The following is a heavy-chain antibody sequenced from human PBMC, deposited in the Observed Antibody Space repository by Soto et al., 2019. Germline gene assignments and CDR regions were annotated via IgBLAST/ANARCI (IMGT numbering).Heavy chain of an antibody. CDR2: ISGSGGST. V-gene: IGHV3-23*01. J-gene: IGHJ4*02. CDR3: AKGHIRSIAAAVPYYFDY. D-gene: IGHD6-13*01. Sequence: GGSLRLSCAASGFTFSSYAMSWVRQAPGKGLERVSAISGSGGSTYYADSVKGRFTISRDNSKNTLYLQMNSLRAEDTAVYYCAKGHIRSIAAAVPYYFDYWGQGSLVPVSS. CDR1: GFTFSSYA.